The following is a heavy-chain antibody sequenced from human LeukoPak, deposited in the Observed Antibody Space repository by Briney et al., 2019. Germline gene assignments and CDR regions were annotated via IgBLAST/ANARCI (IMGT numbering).Heavy chain of an antibody. CDR1: GFTFSDYW. V-gene: IGHV3-74*01. J-gene: IGHJ6*03. D-gene: IGHD3-10*01. Sequence: GGSLRLSCVASGFTFSDYWMYWVRQAPGKGLVWVSRINNDGSSTSYADSVQGRFTISRDNAKNTLYLQMNSLRAEDTALYYCARVARGDYYYYYMDVWGKGTTVTVSS. CDR2: INNDGSST. CDR3: ARVARGDYYYYYMDV.